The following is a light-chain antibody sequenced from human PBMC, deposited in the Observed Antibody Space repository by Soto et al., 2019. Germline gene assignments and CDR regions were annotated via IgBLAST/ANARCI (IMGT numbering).Light chain of an antibody. CDR1: QTISSW. Sequence: DIHMTQSPSTLSGSVGDRVTITCRASQTISSWLAWYQQKPGKAPKLLIYSASTLQSGVPSRFSGSGSGTDFTLTITSLQPEDFGTYYCHQTYSTPQTFGQGTKVDIK. V-gene: IGKV1-39*01. CDR3: HQTYSTPQT. J-gene: IGKJ1*01. CDR2: SAS.